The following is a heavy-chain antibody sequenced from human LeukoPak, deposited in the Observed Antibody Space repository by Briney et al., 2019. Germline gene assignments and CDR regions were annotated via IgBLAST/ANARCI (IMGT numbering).Heavy chain of an antibody. D-gene: IGHD2-15*01. V-gene: IGHV5-51*01. CDR2: IYPADSNI. Sequence: GESLKISCKGSGYGINNYWIGWVRQMPGKGLEWMVIIYPADSNIRYSPSFQGQVTISADKSISTAYLQWSSLKASDTAIYYCARQEYCSGGSCYTWFDPWGQGTLVIVSS. CDR1: GYGINNYW. CDR3: ARQEYCSGGSCYTWFDP. J-gene: IGHJ5*02.